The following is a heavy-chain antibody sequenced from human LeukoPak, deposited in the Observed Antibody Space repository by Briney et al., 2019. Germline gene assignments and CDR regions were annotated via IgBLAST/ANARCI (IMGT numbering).Heavy chain of an antibody. V-gene: IGHV1-8*02. CDR3: ARGIEAGVDY. D-gene: IGHD6-25*01. Sequence: ASVKVSCKTSGYTFTNYDINWVRQATGQGLEWLEWMSPGSGYTGYAQKFQGRVTMTRDISITTAYVELSSLRSEDTAVYYCARGIEAGVDYWGQGTLVTVPS. CDR1: GYTFTNYD. CDR2: MSPGSGYT. J-gene: IGHJ4*02.